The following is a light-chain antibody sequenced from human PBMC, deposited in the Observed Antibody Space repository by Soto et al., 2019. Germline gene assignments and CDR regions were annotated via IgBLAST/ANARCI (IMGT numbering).Light chain of an antibody. V-gene: IGKV3-20*01. J-gene: IGKJ1*01. CDR1: QSVYSSY. CDR2: AAS. CDR3: QQYRNSPWT. Sequence: EIVLTQSPGTLSLSPGERATLSCRASQSVYSSYLAWYQRRPGQAPRLLIYAASSRAAGIPDRFSGSGSGTDFTLTISRLEPEDFAVYYCQQYRNSPWTFGRGTKVDIK.